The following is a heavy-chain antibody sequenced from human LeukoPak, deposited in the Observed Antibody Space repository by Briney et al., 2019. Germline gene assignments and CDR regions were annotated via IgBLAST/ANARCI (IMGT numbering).Heavy chain of an antibody. CDR2: IGYSGDS. V-gene: IGHV4-31*03. J-gene: IGHJ4*02. CDR3: ARVEAATTNPRLDS. Sequence: PSETLSLTCTVSGDSINNAAYYWSWVRQHPGKGLEWIGYIGYSGDSYYNPSLRSRVTISVDTSKKQFSLGLNSVTAADTAVYYCARVEAATTNPRLDSWGQGTLVTVSS. D-gene: IGHD1-1*01. CDR1: GDSINNAAYY.